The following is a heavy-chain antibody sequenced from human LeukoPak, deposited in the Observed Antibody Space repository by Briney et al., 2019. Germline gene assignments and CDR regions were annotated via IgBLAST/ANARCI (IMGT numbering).Heavy chain of an antibody. CDR3: AKNRGAGSHYYYHMNV. CDR2: IRYDGSNK. V-gene: IGHV3-30*02. CDR1: GFTFSSYG. D-gene: IGHD1-26*01. J-gene: IGHJ6*03. Sequence: GGSLRLSCAASGFTFSSYGMHWVRQAPGKGLEWVAFIRYDGSNKYYADSVKGRFTISRDNSKNTLYLQLNSLRVEDTAVYYCAKNRGAGSHYYYHMNVWGKGTTVTVSS.